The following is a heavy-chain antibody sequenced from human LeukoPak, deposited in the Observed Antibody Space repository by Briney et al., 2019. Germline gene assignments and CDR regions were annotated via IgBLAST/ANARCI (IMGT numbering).Heavy chain of an antibody. V-gene: IGHV1-69*04. D-gene: IGHD3-16*01. J-gene: IGHJ4*02. CDR1: GGTFISYA. Sequence: ASVNVSCKASGGTFISYAISWVRQAPGQGLEWMGRIIPILGITNYAQKFQGRVTITADKSTSTAYMELSSLRSDDTAVYYCARDPSGGYVPYFDYWGQGTLVTVSS. CDR2: IIPILGIT. CDR3: ARDPSGGYVPYFDY.